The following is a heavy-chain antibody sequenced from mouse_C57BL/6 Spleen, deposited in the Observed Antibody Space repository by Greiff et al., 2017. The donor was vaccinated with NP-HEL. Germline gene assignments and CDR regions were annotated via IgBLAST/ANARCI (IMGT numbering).Heavy chain of an antibody. J-gene: IGHJ1*03. D-gene: IGHD1-1*01. V-gene: IGHV5-9*01. Sequence: EVQGVESGGGLVKPGGSLKLSCAASGFTFSSYTMSWVRQTPEKRLEWVATISGGGGNTYYPDSVKGRFTISRDNAKNTLYLQMSSLRSEDTALYYCARGVVEGDWYFDVWGTGTTVTVSS. CDR2: ISGGGGNT. CDR3: ARGVVEGDWYFDV. CDR1: GFTFSSYT.